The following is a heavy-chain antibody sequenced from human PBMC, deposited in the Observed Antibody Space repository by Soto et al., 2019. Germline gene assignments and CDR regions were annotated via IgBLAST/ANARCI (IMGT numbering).Heavy chain of an antibody. D-gene: IGHD6-13*01. CDR2: ISYDGSNK. Sequence: QVQLVESGGGVVQPGRSLRLSCAASGFTFSSYGMHWVRQAPDEGLEWAAVISYDGSNKYYADSVKGRFTISRDNPKNTLYLQMNSLRAEDTAVYYCAKDQYSSRSYYGMDVWGQGTTVTVSS. V-gene: IGHV3-30*18. CDR3: AKDQYSSRSYYGMDV. J-gene: IGHJ6*02. CDR1: GFTFSSYG.